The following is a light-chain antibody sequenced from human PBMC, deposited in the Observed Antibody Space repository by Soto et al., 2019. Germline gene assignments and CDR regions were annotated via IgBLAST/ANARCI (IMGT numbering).Light chain of an antibody. CDR1: QGIRSW. CDR2: AAS. J-gene: IGKJ4*01. V-gene: IGKV1D-12*01. Sequence: DIQMTQSPSSVSASVGDRVTITCRASQGIRSWLAWYQQRPGKAPKLLISAASSSQSAVPSRFSGSGSGTDFTLTISSLQPDDFATYYCQQSDTFPATFGGGTKVEIK. CDR3: QQSDTFPAT.